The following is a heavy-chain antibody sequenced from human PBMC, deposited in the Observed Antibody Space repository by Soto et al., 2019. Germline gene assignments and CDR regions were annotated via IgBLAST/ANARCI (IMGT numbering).Heavy chain of an antibody. CDR1: GYTFTGYY. Sequence: QVQLVQSGAEVKKPGASVKVSCKASGYTFTGYYMHWVRQAPGQGLEWMGWINPNSGGTNYAQKFQGRVTMTRDTSISTAYMELSRLRSDDTAVYYCARAVIVVVPAARVPSWFDPWGQGTLVTVSS. CDR2: INPNSGGT. D-gene: IGHD2-2*01. CDR3: ARAVIVVVPAARVPSWFDP. J-gene: IGHJ5*02. V-gene: IGHV1-2*02.